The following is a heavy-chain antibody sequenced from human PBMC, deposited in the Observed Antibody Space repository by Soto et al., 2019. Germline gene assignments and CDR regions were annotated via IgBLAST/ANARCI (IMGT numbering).Heavy chain of an antibody. Sequence: PXGSLSLSCSAAGFPFNTYWMHWVRQAPGEGLVWVSRINAVGSGTTYADSVKGRFTVSRDNANNMLYLQMNSLRAEDTAVYYCAILSLGFDHWGQGALVTVSS. J-gene: IGHJ5*02. CDR1: GFPFNTYW. D-gene: IGHD3-16*01. CDR3: AILSLGFDH. V-gene: IGHV3-74*01. CDR2: INAVGSGT.